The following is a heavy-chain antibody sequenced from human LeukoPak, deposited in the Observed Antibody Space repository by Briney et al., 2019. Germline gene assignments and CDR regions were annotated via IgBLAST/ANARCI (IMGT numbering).Heavy chain of an antibody. CDR2: ISGSGEST. D-gene: IGHD7-27*01. V-gene: IGHV3-23*01. CDR3: AKSDLGRQFDY. CDR1: GFTFSSSA. J-gene: IGHJ4*02. Sequence: GGSLRLSCAASGFTFSSSAMSWVRQAPGKGLEWVSTISGSGESTYYADCVGGRFTISRDNSKNTLYLKMNSLRAEDTAVYYCAKSDLGRQFDYWGQGTLVTVSS.